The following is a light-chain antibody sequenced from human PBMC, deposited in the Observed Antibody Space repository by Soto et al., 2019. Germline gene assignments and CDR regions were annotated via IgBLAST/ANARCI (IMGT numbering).Light chain of an antibody. J-gene: IGLJ2*01. CDR3: AAWDDSLNAVV. Sequence: VLTQPPSASGTPGQRVTISCSGSNSNVGSNTVDWYQQLPGTAPKLLIYHNNQRPSGVPDRLSGSKSGTSASLAISGLQSEDEADYYCAAWDDSLNAVVFGGGTKLTVL. V-gene: IGLV1-44*01. CDR1: NSNVGSNT. CDR2: HNN.